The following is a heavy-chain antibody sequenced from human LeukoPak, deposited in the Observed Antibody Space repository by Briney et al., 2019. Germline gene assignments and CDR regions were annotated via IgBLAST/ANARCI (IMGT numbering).Heavy chain of an antibody. V-gene: IGHV3-23*01. CDR3: AKGVYYHDRSGYYSQVSYYFDY. Sequence: RGSLRLSCAASGFTLSSYAMSWVRQAPGKGLEWVSATIGSGGSTYDADSVKGRFTISRDNSKKTLYLQMNSLRGEDSAVYYCAKGVYYHDRSGYYSQVSYYFDYWGQGTLVTVSS. J-gene: IGHJ4*02. D-gene: IGHD3-22*01. CDR2: TIGSGGST. CDR1: GFTLSSYA.